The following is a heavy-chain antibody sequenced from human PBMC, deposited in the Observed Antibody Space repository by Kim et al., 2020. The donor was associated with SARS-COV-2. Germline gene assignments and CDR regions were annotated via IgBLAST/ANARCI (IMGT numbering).Heavy chain of an antibody. J-gene: IGHJ1*01. D-gene: IGHD3-10*01. CDR1: GGSFSGYF. Sequence: SETLSLTCTLHGGSFSGYFWDWIRQSPGKGLEWIGEINHSGRTDYNPALKPRVTISTDTSKNQLSLRLASVTAADTGVYYCARGLRETVWVGELLYFHSNVLVVWGQGTAVTVAA. CDR3: ARGLRETVWVGELLYFHSNVLVV. CDR2: INHSGRT. V-gene: IGHV4-34*01.